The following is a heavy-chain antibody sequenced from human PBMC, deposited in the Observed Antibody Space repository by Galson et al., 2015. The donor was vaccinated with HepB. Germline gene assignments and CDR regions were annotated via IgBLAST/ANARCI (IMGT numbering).Heavy chain of an antibody. J-gene: IGHJ4*02. CDR1: GFTFDDYA. Sequence: SLRLSCAASGFTFDDYAMHWVRQAPGKGLEWVSGISWNSGTIGYADSVKGRFTISRDNAKNSLYLQMNSLRAEDTALYYCAKDIAYSIFCSLDYWGQGTLVTVSS. D-gene: IGHD3-16*01. V-gene: IGHV3-9*01. CDR2: ISWNSGTI. CDR3: AKDIAYSIFCSLDY.